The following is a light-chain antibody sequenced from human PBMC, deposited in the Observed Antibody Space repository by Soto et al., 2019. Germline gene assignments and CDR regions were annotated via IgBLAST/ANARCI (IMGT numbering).Light chain of an antibody. CDR3: QQYNNWPIT. Sequence: EIVMTQPPSTLSVSPGERAILSCRASQSVSSNLAWYQQKPGQAPRLLIYGASTRATGIPARFSGSGSGTEFTLTISSLQSEDFAVYYCQQYNNWPITFGQGTRLEI. J-gene: IGKJ5*01. V-gene: IGKV3-15*01. CDR1: QSVSSN. CDR2: GAS.